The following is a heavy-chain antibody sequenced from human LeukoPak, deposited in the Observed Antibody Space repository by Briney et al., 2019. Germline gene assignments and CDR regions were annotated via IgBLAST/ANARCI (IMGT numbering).Heavy chain of an antibody. CDR1: GFTFSSYE. CDR2: ISSSGSTI. V-gene: IGHV3-48*03. D-gene: IGHD6-25*01. J-gene: IGHJ6*02. CDR3: ARDPSSDSYYYYYYGMDV. Sequence: PGGSLRLSCAASGFTFSSYEMNWVRQAPGKGLEWVSYISSSGSTIYCADSVKGRFTISRDNAKNSLYLQMNSLRAEDTAVYYCARDPSSDSYYYYYYGMDVWGQGTTVTVSS.